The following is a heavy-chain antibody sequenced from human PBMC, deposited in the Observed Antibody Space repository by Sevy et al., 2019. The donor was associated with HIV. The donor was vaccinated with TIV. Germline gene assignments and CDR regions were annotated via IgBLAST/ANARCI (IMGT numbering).Heavy chain of an antibody. D-gene: IGHD6-6*01. CDR2: IYHGDSDT. Sequence: GESLKISCKGSGYSFTSYWIGWVRQMPGKGLEWMGIIYHGDSDTRYRLSFQGQVTISADKFISTAFLQWSSLKASDTAMYYCARHGEYSSSIDYWGQGTLVTVSS. CDR3: ARHGEYSSSIDY. V-gene: IGHV5-51*01. J-gene: IGHJ4*02. CDR1: GYSFTSYW.